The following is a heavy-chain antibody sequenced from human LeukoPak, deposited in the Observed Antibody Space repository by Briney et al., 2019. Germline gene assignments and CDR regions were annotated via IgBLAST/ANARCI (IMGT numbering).Heavy chain of an antibody. D-gene: IGHD1-14*01. Sequence: ASVKVSCKASGYTFTGDYMNWGRHAPGQGLELMGWIYPKNGGTNYAQKFQGRVTLTRDTSINTAYMELSRLKSDDTAVYYCARVIQPLTTETSSDYWGQGTLVTVSS. CDR2: IYPKNGGT. CDR3: ARVIQPLTTETSSDY. CDR1: GYTFTGDY. J-gene: IGHJ4*02. V-gene: IGHV1-2*02.